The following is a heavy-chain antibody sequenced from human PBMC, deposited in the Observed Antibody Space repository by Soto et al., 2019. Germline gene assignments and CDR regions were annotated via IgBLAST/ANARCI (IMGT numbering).Heavy chain of an antibody. J-gene: IGHJ3*02. D-gene: IGHD6-19*01. CDR3: ARQQWLVLNAFDI. CDR1: GGSISSYY. Sequence: QVQLQESGPGLVKPSETLSLTCTVSGGSISSYYWSWIRQPPGKGLEWIGYIYYSGSTNYNPSLKSRVSISVDTSKNQFSLKLSSVTASDTAVYYCARQQWLVLNAFDIWGQGTMVTVSS. CDR2: IYYSGST. V-gene: IGHV4-59*01.